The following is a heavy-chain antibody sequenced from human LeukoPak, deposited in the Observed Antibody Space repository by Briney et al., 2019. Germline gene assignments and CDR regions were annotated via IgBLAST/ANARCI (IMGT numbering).Heavy chain of an antibody. V-gene: IGHV3-74*01. J-gene: IGHJ3*02. Sequence: GGSLRLSCAASGFTFSTNWMYWVRQAPGKGLVWVSRINSDGRSIGYADSVKGRFTISRDNAYNTLYPQMNSLRAEDTALYCCASGGRVGDIFDIWGQGTMVRVSS. CDR3: ASGGRVGDIFDI. CDR1: GFTFSTNW. D-gene: IGHD2-15*01. CDR2: INSDGRSI.